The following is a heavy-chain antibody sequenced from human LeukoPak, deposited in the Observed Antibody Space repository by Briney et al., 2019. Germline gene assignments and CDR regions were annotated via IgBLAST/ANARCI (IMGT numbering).Heavy chain of an antibody. Sequence: GASVKVSCKASGYTFTSYGISWVRQAPGQGLEWMGWISAYNGNTNYAQKLQGRVTMTTDTSTSTAYMELRSLRSDDTAVYYCAIFGLDFWSGCTLYYYYMDVWGKGTTVIVSS. CDR3: AIFGLDFWSGCTLYYYYMDV. V-gene: IGHV1-18*01. J-gene: IGHJ6*03. CDR1: GYTFTSYG. CDR2: ISAYNGNT. D-gene: IGHD3-3*01.